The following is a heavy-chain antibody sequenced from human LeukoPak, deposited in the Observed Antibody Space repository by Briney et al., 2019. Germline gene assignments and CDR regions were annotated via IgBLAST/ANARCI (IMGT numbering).Heavy chain of an antibody. CDR3: AKPFSFGADSSDQAFDS. D-gene: IGHD3-22*01. CDR1: GVIFSNYA. CDR2: FDTLDGLT. J-gene: IGHJ4*02. V-gene: IGHV3-23*01. Sequence: GGSLRLSCAASGVIFSNYAMSSVRQAPGTGLEWVSSFDTLDGLTNYAESVKGRFTISRDNSKNTLYLQMNSLTAEDTAVYYCAKPFSFGADSSDQAFDSWGQGTLVTVSS.